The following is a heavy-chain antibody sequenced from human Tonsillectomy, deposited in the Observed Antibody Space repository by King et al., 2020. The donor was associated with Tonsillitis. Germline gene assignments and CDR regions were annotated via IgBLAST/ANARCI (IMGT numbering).Heavy chain of an antibody. CDR3: ATLSRLCGGGGCYSGDYYHYMDV. CDR1: GRTLTELA. J-gene: IGHJ6*03. CDR2: PDPEDGKP. D-gene: IGHD2-15*01. Sequence: VQLVQSGADVKTPGTSVKVSCKVSGRTLTELAIHWVRQAPGKGPEWMGGPDPEDGKPIHPQKFQDRISVTEDTFTDTISMVLSDLRFDDTAVYFCATLSRLCGGGGCYSGDYYHYMDVWGEGTTVIVSS. V-gene: IGHV1-24*01.